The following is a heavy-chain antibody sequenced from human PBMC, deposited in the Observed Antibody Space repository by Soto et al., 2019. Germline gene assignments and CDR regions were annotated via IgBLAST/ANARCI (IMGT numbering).Heavy chain of an antibody. CDR1: GGTFSSYA. Sequence: QVQLVQSGAEVKKPGSSVKVSCKASGGTFSSYAISWVRQAPGQGLEWMGRIIPIFGTANYAQKFQGRVTITADESTSTAYMERSSLRSEDTAVYYCASERRIYNNYDFGSGYYIDYWGQGTLVTVSS. V-gene: IGHV1-69*18. J-gene: IGHJ4*02. CDR3: ASERRIYNNYDFGSGYYIDY. D-gene: IGHD3-3*01. CDR2: IIPIFGTA.